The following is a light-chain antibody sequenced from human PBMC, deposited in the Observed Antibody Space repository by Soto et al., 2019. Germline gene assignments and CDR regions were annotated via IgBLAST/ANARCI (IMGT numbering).Light chain of an antibody. CDR3: QQYNSYPLT. CDR2: DAS. J-gene: IGKJ4*01. Sequence: DIQMTQSPSTLSASVGDRVTITCRASQSTSSYLAWYQQKPGKAPKLLIYDASSLESGVPSRFSGSGSGTEFTLTITSLQPDDLATFYCQQYNSYPLTFGGGTKVDI. V-gene: IGKV1-5*01. CDR1: QSTSSY.